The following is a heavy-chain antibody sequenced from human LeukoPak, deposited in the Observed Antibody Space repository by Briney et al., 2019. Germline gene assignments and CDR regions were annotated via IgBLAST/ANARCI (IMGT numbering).Heavy chain of an antibody. J-gene: IGHJ4*02. D-gene: IGHD5-12*01. Sequence: PGGSLRLSCAASGFTFSSYAMHWVRQAPGKGLEWVAVISYDGSNKYYADSVKGRFTISRDNSKNTLYLQMNSLRAEDTAVYYCARGGSPFDYWGQGTLVTVSS. CDR2: ISYDGSNK. V-gene: IGHV3-30*01. CDR1: GFTFSSYA. CDR3: ARGGSPFDY.